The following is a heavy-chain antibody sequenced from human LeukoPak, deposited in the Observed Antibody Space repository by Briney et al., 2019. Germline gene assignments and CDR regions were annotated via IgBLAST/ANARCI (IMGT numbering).Heavy chain of an antibody. Sequence: PSETLSLTCTVSGXSISSSGSYWGWIRQPPGKGLEWIGSVSYSGSTSYNPSLKSRVTISGDTSKNQFSLRLISVTAADTAVYYCARHFDYWGQGTLVTVSS. V-gene: IGHV4-39*01. CDR1: GXSISSSGSY. J-gene: IGHJ4*02. CDR3: ARHFDY. CDR2: VSYSGST.